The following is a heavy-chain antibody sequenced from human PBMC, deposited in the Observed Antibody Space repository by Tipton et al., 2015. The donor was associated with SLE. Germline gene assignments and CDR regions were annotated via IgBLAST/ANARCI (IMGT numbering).Heavy chain of an antibody. CDR2: ISYDGSNT. Sequence: SLRLSCAASGFTFSNYAMHWVRQAPGKGLEWVAVISYDGSNTYYADSVKGRFTISRDNPKNTLYLQMNSLRAEDTAVYYCARDRSRMDVWGQGTTVTVSS. CDR1: GFTFSNYA. V-gene: IGHV3-30*14. J-gene: IGHJ6*01. CDR3: ARDRSRMDV.